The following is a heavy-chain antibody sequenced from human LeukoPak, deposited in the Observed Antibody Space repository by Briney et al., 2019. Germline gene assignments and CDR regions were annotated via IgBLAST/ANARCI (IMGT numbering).Heavy chain of an antibody. CDR2: ISAYNGNT. J-gene: IGHJ6*03. D-gene: IGHD1-26*01. Sequence: ASVKVSCKASGYTFTSYGINWVRQAPGQGLEWMGWISAYNGNTNYAQKLQGRVTMTTDTSTSTAYMELRSLRSDDTAVYSCARYSGSYYYYYYMDVWGKGTTVTISS. V-gene: IGHV1-18*01. CDR1: GYTFTSYG. CDR3: ARYSGSYYYYYYMDV.